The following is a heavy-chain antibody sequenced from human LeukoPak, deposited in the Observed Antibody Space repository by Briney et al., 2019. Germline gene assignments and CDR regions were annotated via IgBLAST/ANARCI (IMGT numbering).Heavy chain of an antibody. CDR1: GFIFSSYE. Sequence: GGSLRLSCAASGFIFSSYEMNWVRQAPGKGLEWVSYISSSGSTIYYADSVKGRFAISRDNAKNSLYLQMNSLRAEDTAVYYCAELGITMIGGVWGKGTTVTISS. D-gene: IGHD3-10*02. V-gene: IGHV3-48*03. J-gene: IGHJ6*04. CDR3: AELGITMIGGV. CDR2: ISSSGSTI.